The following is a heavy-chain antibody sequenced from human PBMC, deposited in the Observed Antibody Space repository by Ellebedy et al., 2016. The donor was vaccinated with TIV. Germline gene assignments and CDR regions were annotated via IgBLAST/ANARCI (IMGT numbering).Heavy chain of an antibody. CDR3: ARGSPTYYDFWSGYYTDYFDY. V-gene: IGHV3-21*01. J-gene: IGHJ4*02. CDR2: ISSSSSYI. Sequence: GGSLRLXXAASGFTFSSYSMNWVRQAPGKGLEWVSSISSSSSYIYYADSVKGRFTIPRDNAKNSLYLQMNSLRAEDTAVYYCARGSPTYYDFWSGYYTDYFDYWGQGTLVTVSS. D-gene: IGHD3-3*01. CDR1: GFTFSSYS.